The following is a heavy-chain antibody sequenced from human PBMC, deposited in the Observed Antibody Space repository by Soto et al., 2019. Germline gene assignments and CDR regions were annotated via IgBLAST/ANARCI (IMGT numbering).Heavy chain of an antibody. V-gene: IGHV3-23*01. CDR2: ISGSGDST. D-gene: IGHD6-6*01. CDR1: GFTFSSYA. CDR3: AKERIAARPVWEGPKDAFDI. Sequence: PGGSLRLSCAASGFTFSSYAMSWVRQAPGKGLEWVSVISGSGDSTYYADSVKGRFTISRDNSKNTLYLQMNSLRAEDTAVYYCAKERIAARPVWEGPKDAFDIWGQGTMVTVS. J-gene: IGHJ3*02.